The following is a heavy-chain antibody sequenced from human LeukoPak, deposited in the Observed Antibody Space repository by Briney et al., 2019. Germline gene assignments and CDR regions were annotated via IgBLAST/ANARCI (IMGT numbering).Heavy chain of an antibody. D-gene: IGHD3-22*01. J-gene: IGHJ4*02. V-gene: IGHV4-59*01. CDR1: GGSISSYY. Sequence: SETLSLTCTVSGGSISSYYWSWIRQPPGKGLEWIGYIYYSGSTNYNPSLKSRVTISVDTSKNQFSLKLSSVTAADTAVYYCARDRYYYDSSGYYQYFDYWGQGTLVTVSS. CDR2: IYYSGST. CDR3: ARDRYYYDSSGYYQYFDY.